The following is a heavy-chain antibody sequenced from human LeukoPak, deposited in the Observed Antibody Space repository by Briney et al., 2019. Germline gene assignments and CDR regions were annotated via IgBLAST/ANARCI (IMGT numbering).Heavy chain of an antibody. Sequence: ASVKVSCKASGYTFTSYYMRWVRQAPGQGLEWMGIINPSGGSTSYAQKFQGRVTMTRDTSTSTVYMELSSLRSEDTAVYYCARVGRVRGVFDYWGQGTLVTVSS. J-gene: IGHJ4*02. CDR1: GYTFTSYY. V-gene: IGHV1-46*01. D-gene: IGHD3-10*01. CDR3: ARVGRVRGVFDY. CDR2: INPSGGST.